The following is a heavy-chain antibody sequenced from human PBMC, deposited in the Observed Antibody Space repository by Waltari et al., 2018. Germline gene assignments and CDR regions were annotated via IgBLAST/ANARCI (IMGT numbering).Heavy chain of an antibody. J-gene: IGHJ4*02. V-gene: IGHV4-4*02. CDR1: GGSISSSNW. CDR2: IYHSGST. Sequence: QVQLQESGPGLVKPSGTLSLTCAVSGGSISSSNWWSWVRQPPGKGLEWIGEIYHSGSTNYNPSLKSRVTISVDKSKNQFSLKLSSVTAADTAVYYCARVGPTYDCWSGYLVYYFDYWGQGTLVTVSS. D-gene: IGHD3-3*01. CDR3: ARVGPTYDCWSGYLVYYFDY.